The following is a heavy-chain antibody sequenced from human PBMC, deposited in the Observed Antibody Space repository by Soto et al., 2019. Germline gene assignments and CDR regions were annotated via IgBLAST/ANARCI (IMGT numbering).Heavy chain of an antibody. CDR1: GGSFSGYY. D-gene: IGHD2-15*01. V-gene: IGHV4-34*01. CDR2: INHSGST. Sequence: SETLSLTCAVYGGSFSGYYWSWIRQPPGKGLEWIGEINHSGSTNYSPSLKSRVTISVDTSKNQFSLKLSSVTAADTAVYYCARGLGYCSGGSCYSRYYYYYGMDVWGQGTAVTVSS. CDR3: ARGLGYCSGGSCYSRYYYYYGMDV. J-gene: IGHJ6*02.